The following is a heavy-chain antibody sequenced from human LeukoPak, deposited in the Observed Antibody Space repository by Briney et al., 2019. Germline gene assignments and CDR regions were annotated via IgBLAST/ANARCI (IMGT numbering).Heavy chain of an antibody. Sequence: SETLSLTCAVSGGSINTYYWSWIRQPPGKGLEWIGGINYSGNTNYNPSLKNRVTISVDTSKNHFSLRLTSVTAADTAVYYCARDPRLYCSGSSCFQSYYFDLWGLGALVTVSS. D-gene: IGHD2-15*01. J-gene: IGHJ2*01. CDR3: ARDPRLYCSGSSCFQSYYFDL. V-gene: IGHV4-59*01. CDR2: INYSGNT. CDR1: GGSINTYY.